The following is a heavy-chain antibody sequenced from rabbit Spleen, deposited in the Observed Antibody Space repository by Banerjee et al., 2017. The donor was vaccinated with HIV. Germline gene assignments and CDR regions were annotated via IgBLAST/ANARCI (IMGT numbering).Heavy chain of an antibody. CDR3: VREQSDCPDL. CDR1: GFDFSSSYY. J-gene: IGHJ3*01. V-gene: IGHV1S45*01. D-gene: IGHD2-1*01. Sequence: QEQLVESRGGLVQPEGSLTLTCKAAGFDFSSSYYMCWVRQAPGKGLEWIACIYAGSGGYTYYASWAKGRFTIAKTSSTTVTLEMTSVTAADTATYFCVREQSDCPDLWGQGTLVTVS. CDR2: IYAGSGGYT.